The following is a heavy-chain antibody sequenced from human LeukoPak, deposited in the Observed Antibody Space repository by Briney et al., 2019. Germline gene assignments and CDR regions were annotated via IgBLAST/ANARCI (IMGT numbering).Heavy chain of an antibody. V-gene: IGHV4-59*01. D-gene: IGHD1-1*01. Sequence: SETLSLTCTVSGGSISSYYWSWIRQPPGKGLEWIGYISYSGSTNFNPSLKSRVTISVDTSKNPFSLKLSSVTAADTAVYYCARERTAGSNLNWFDPWGQGTLVTVSS. CDR1: GGSISSYY. CDR3: ARERTAGSNLNWFDP. J-gene: IGHJ5*02. CDR2: ISYSGST.